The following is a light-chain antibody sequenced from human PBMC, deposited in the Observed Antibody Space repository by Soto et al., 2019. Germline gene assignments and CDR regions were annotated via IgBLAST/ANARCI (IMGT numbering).Light chain of an antibody. CDR2: AAS. CDR3: QQYNSRPLT. CDR1: QTVSRN. J-gene: IGKJ4*01. Sequence: TQSPASLSVSVGERATLSCRASQTVSRNLNWYQHKPGKAPKLLIYAASSRQSGIPSRFSGSGSGTDFTLTIDSLQPEDFAIYYCQQYNSRPLTFGGGTKVDIK. V-gene: IGKV1-39*01.